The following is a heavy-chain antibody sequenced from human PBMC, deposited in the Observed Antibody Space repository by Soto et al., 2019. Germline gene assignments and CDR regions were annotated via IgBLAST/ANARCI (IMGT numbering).Heavy chain of an antibody. J-gene: IGHJ5*02. CDR2: INHVGGT. V-gene: IGHV4-34*01. CDR1: GGFLSESY. Sequence: SETLSLTCAVYGGFLSESYWTRIRQPPGKGLEWIGEINHVGGTNYNPSLKSRVTMSVDTSQNQFSLRLISVTAADTAMYFCVRIRYQLPSSVLWLDPWGQGTPVAVSS. D-gene: IGHD3-16*01. CDR3: VRIRYQLPSSVLWLDP.